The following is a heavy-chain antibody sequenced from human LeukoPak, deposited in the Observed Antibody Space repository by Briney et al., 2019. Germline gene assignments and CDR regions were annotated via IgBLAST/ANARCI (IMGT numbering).Heavy chain of an antibody. CDR1: GYTFTSYY. CDR2: SDPKSGAT. V-gene: IGHV1-2*02. CDR3: ARGNFYDNKGYSPELRY. Sequence: ASVQVSCKTSGYTFTSYYIHWLRQAPGQRFEWMGWSDPKSGATKYEHFQGRVTMTRDTSISTAYMEQSRLTSDDTAVYYCARGNFYDNKGYSPELRYWGQGTLVTVSS. D-gene: IGHD3-10*01. J-gene: IGHJ4*02.